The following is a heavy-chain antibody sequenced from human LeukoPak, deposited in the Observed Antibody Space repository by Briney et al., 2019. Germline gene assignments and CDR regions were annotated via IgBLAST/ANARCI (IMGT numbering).Heavy chain of an antibody. D-gene: IGHD6-19*01. V-gene: IGHV3-23*01. CDR2: ISGSGTST. CDR3: AKAGWFNWFDP. Sequence: GGSLRLSCAASGFTFSSSAMTWVRQAPGKGLEGVSGISGSGTSTYYAGSVKGRFTISRDNSQNTLYLQTNSLRAEDTAVYYCAKAGWFNWFDPWGPGTLVTVSA. J-gene: IGHJ5*02. CDR1: GFTFSSSA.